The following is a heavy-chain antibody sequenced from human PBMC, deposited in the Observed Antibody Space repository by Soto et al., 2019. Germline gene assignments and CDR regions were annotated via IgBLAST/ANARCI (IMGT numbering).Heavy chain of an antibody. CDR2: IYYSGST. CDR3: ARVYMVRGTIIRYFDY. D-gene: IGHD3-10*01. J-gene: IGHJ4*02. CDR1: GGSISSGGYY. V-gene: IGHV4-31*03. Sequence: SETLSLTCTVSGGSISSGGYYWGWIRQHPGKGLEWIGYIYYSGSTYYNPSLKSRVTISIDTSKNQFSLKLSSVTAADTAVYYCARVYMVRGTIIRYFDYWGQGTLVTVSS.